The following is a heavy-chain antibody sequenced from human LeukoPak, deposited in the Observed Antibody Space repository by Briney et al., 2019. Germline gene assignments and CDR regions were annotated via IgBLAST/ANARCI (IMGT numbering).Heavy chain of an antibody. D-gene: IGHD2-2*01. CDR3: AKGYCSSTSCYADGMDV. CDR2: IIPIFGIA. Sequence: SVKVSCKASGGTFGSYAISWVRQAPGQGLEWMGRIIPIFGIANYAQKFQGRVTITADKSTSTAYMELSSLRSEDTAVYYCAKGYCSSTSCYADGMDVWGQGTTVTVSS. CDR1: GGTFGSYA. J-gene: IGHJ6*02. V-gene: IGHV1-69*04.